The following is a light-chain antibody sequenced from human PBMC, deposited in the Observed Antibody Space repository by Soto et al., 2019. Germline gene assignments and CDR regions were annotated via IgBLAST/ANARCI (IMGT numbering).Light chain of an antibody. V-gene: IGLV2-8*01. CDR1: SSDVGGYNY. Sequence: QSVLTQPPSASGSPRQSVAISRTGTSSDVGGYNYVSWYQQHPGKAPKLMIYEVNKRPSGDPDRFSGSNSGNTASLTVSGLQAEDEADYDCSSYAGSSNVFGTGTKVTVL. CDR2: EVN. CDR3: SSYAGSSNV. J-gene: IGLJ1*01.